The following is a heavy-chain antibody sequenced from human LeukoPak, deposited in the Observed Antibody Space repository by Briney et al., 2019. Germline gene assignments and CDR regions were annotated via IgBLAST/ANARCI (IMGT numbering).Heavy chain of an antibody. CDR1: GITFSSFG. V-gene: IGHV3-33*06. Sequence: GGSLRLSCAASGITFSSFGMHWVRQAPGKGLEWVAVIWNDGSNTYYADSVRGRFTISRDNSKNTLYLQMNSLRAEDTAVYYCANWDCSGGSCYPNHWGQGTLVTVSS. J-gene: IGHJ4*02. CDR2: IWNDGSNT. D-gene: IGHD2-15*01. CDR3: ANWDCSGGSCYPNH.